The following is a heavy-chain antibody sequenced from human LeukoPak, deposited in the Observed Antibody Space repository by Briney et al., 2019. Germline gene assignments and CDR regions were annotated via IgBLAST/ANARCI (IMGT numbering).Heavy chain of an antibody. Sequence: SQTLSLTCAISGDSVSSNSAAWHWIRQSPSRGLEWLGRTYYKSMWYTDYAVSVKSRITINPDTSENQFSLKVSSVTAADTAVYYCARLATPSTMAARGRSWFESWGQGTLVTVSS. D-gene: IGHD6-6*01. CDR2: TYYKSMWYT. CDR3: ARLATPSTMAARGRSWFES. CDR1: GDSVSSNSAA. V-gene: IGHV6-1*01. J-gene: IGHJ5*01.